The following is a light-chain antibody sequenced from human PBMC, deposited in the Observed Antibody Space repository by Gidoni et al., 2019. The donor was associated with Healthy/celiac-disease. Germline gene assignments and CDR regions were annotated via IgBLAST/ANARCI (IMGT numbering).Light chain of an antibody. CDR2: GAS. CDR3: QQFESSPT. J-gene: IGKJ4*01. V-gene: IGKV3-20*01. Sequence: EIVLTQSPGTLSLSPGERATLSCRASQSVSSSSIVWYQQKPGQTPRLVIYGASSGATGIPDRFSGSGSGTDFTLTISRLEPEDFAVYYCQQFESSPTFGGGTRVEMK. CDR1: QSVSSSS.